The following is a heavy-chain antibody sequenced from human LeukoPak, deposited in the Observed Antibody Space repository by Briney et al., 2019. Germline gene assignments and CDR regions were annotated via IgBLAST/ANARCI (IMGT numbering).Heavy chain of an antibody. Sequence: SETLSLTCTVSGGSLSTYFWSWIRQPPGKGLEWIGYIYYSGSTNYNPSLKSRVPMSVDTSKNQFYLKLSSVTAADTAVYYCARGGIAAFHLDYWGQGTLVTVSS. CDR3: ARGGIAAFHLDY. D-gene: IGHD6-13*01. CDR1: GGSLSTYF. J-gene: IGHJ4*02. V-gene: IGHV4-59*01. CDR2: IYYSGST.